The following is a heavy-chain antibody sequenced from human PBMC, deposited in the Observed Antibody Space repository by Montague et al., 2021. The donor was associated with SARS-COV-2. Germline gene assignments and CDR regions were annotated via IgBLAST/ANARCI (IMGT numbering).Heavy chain of an antibody. V-gene: IGHV2-70*11. CDR3: ARSGHSSGWPTFDX. J-gene: IGHJ4*02. D-gene: IGHD6-19*01. CDR2: IDWDDDK. Sequence: PALVKPTQTLTLTCTFSGFSLSTSGMCVSWIRQPPGKALEWLARIDWDDDKYYSTYLKTRLTISKDTSKNQVVLTMTNMDPVDTATYYCARSGHSSGWPTFDXWGQGTLVTVSS. CDR1: GFSLSTSGMC.